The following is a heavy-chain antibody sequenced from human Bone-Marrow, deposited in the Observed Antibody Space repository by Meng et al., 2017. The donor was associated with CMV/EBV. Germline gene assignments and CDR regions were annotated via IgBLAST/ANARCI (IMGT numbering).Heavy chain of an antibody. CDR2: ISSSGSTI. CDR3: ARVPQGGEVAQGAY. D-gene: IGHD3-10*01. CDR1: GFTFSSYE. Sequence: GGSLRLSCAASGFTFSSYEMNWVRQAPGKGLEWVSYISSSGSTIYYADSVKGRFTISRDNAKNSLYLQMNSLRAEDTAVYYCARVPQGGEVAQGAYWGQRTLVTVSS. J-gene: IGHJ4*02. V-gene: IGHV3-48*03.